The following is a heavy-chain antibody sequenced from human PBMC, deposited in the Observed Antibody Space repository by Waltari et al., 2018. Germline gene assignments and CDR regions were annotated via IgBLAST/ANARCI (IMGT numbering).Heavy chain of an antibody. CDR1: GFTFGDYA. CDR3: TRIRITIFGVVKIGDY. CDR2: IRSKAYGGTT. D-gene: IGHD3-3*01. Sequence: VQLVESGGGLVQPGRSLRLSCTASGFTFGDYAMSWVRQAPGKGLEWVGFIRSKAYGGTTEYAASVKGRFTISRDDSKSIAYLQMNSLKTEDTAVYYCTRIRITIFGVVKIGDYWGQGTLVTVSS. J-gene: IGHJ4*02. V-gene: IGHV3-49*04.